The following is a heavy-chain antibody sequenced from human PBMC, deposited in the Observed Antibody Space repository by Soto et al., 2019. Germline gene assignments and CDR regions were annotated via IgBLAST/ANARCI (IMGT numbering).Heavy chain of an antibody. CDR3: ARAGTYSDLLIRDRLDP. CDR1: GGSISNYY. V-gene: IGHV4-59*01. CDR2: ISYNGGP. D-gene: IGHD6-13*01. J-gene: IGHJ5*02. Sequence: QVQLQESGPGLVKPSETLSLTCTVSGGSISNYYWNWIRQPPGKGLEWIGYISYNGGPNYNPSLESGVTGSVDTAKNQSSLTLSSVAAADTAIYYCARAGTYSDLLIRDRLDPWGQGTLVTVSS.